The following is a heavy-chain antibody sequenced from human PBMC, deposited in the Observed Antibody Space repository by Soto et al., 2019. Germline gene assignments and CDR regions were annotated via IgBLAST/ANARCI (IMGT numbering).Heavy chain of an antibody. Sequence: SVKVSCKASGGTFSSYAISWVRQAPGQGLEWMGGIIPIFGTANYAQKFQGRVTITADESTSTAYMELSSLRSEDTAVYYCARAALGDTAMESSPRYYYYNCMDVWGQGTTVTVSS. J-gene: IGHJ6*02. D-gene: IGHD5-18*01. CDR2: IIPIFGTA. V-gene: IGHV1-69*13. CDR1: GGTFSSYA. CDR3: ARAALGDTAMESSPRYYYYNCMDV.